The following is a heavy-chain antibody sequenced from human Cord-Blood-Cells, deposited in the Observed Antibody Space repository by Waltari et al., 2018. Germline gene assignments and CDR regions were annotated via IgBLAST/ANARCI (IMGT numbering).Heavy chain of an antibody. J-gene: IGHJ3*02. CDR1: GFTFSDHY. Sequence: EVQLVESGGGLVQPGGSLRLSCAASGFTFSDHYMDWFRQDPGKGLELFGRTKKKANNYTTEYAAYVKGRFTISRDDSKNSLYLQMNSLKTEDTAVYYCARVKVGATTTDAFDIWGQGTMVTVSS. D-gene: IGHD1-26*01. CDR3: ARVKVGATTTDAFDI. V-gene: IGHV3-72*01. CDR2: TKKKANNYTT.